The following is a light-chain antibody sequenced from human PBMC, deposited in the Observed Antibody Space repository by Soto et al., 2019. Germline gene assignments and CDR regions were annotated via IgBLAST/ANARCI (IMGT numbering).Light chain of an antibody. CDR3: QQYNKLAVT. V-gene: IGKV3-15*01. J-gene: IGKJ2*01. Sequence: EIVMTQSPATLSVSPGERATLSCRASQSICSSLAWYQQKPGQAPRLLIYGASTRATGIPARFSGSGSGTEFTLTISSLQSEDFAVYYCQQYNKLAVTFCQGTKLEIK. CDR2: GAS. CDR1: QSICSS.